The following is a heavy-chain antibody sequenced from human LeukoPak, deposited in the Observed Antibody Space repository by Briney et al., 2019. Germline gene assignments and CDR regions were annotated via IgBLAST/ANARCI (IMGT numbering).Heavy chain of an antibody. CDR3: ARVAAGIGFFQH. J-gene: IGHJ1*01. D-gene: IGHD6-13*01. CDR1: GYSISSGYY. CDR2: IHHSGST. V-gene: IGHV4-38-2*02. Sequence: PSETLSLTCIVSGYSISSGYYWGWIRQPPGKGLEWIGNIHHSGSTYYNPSLKSRVTTLVDTSKNQLSLKLSSVTAADTAVYYCARVAAGIGFFQHWGQGTLVTVSS.